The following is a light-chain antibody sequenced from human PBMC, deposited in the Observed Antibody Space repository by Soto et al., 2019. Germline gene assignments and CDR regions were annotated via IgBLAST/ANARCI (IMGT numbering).Light chain of an antibody. V-gene: IGKV3-20*01. Sequence: EIVLTQSPGTLSLSPGESATLSCRASQSVTSIYLAWYQHKPGQAPRLLIYGASSRATDIPDRFSGSGSGTHFTLTINGLEPEDVAVYYCQQYGNSTYTLGQGTKLEIK. J-gene: IGKJ2*01. CDR3: QQYGNSTYT. CDR1: QSVTSIY. CDR2: GAS.